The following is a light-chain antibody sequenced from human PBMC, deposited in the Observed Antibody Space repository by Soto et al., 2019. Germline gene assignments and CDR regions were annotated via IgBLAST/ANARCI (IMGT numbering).Light chain of an antibody. CDR3: SSYTSSSTRV. Sequence: QSVLTQPASVSGSPGQSITISCTGTSSDVGAYDYVSWYQQHPDKAPKLMIYEVSNRPSGVSNRFSGSKSVNTATLTISGLQADDEVDYYCSSYTSSSTRVFGTGTKVTVL. J-gene: IGLJ1*01. CDR1: SSDVGAYDY. CDR2: EVS. V-gene: IGLV2-14*03.